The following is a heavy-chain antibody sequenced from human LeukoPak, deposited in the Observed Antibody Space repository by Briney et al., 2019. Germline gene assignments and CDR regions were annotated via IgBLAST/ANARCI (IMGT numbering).Heavy chain of an antibody. CDR2: IKPDGSAT. CDR3: ARDLIGGNAYDY. V-gene: IGHV3-7*01. D-gene: IGHD2-15*01. Sequence: GGSLRLSCAASGFTLRSEWMSWLRQTPEKGLEWVANIKPDGSATAYVDSVKGRFTISRDNAKSSLYLQLDSLRAEDTAVYYCARDLIGGNAYDYWGQGALVTVSS. CDR1: GFTLRSEW. J-gene: IGHJ4*02.